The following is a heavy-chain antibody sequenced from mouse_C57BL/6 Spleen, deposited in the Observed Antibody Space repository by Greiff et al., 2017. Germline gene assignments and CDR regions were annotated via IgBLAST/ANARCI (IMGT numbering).Heavy chain of an antibody. D-gene: IGHD1-1*01. CDR2: MYPRDGST. CDR1: GYTFTSYD. V-gene: IGHV1-85*01. J-gene: IGHJ4*01. Sequence: QVQLQQSGPELVKPGASVKLSCKASGYTFTSYDINWVKQRPGQGLEWIGWMYPRDGSTKYNEKFKGKATLTVDTSSSTAYMELHSLTSEYSACYFCARVITTVNYAMDYWGQGTAVTVSS. CDR3: ARVITTVNYAMDY.